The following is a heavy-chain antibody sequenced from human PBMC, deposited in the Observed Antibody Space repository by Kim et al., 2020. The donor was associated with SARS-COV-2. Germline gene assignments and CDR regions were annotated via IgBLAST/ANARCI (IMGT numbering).Heavy chain of an antibody. CDR2: IYPGDSDT. D-gene: IGHD2-2*01. J-gene: IGHJ5*02. Sequence: GESLKISCKGSGYSFTSYWIGWVRQMPGKGLEWMGIIYPGDSDTRYSPSFQGQVTISADKSISTAYLQWSRLKASDTAMYYCARHAVPAALVNWFDPWGQGTLVTVSS. CDR1: GYSFTSYW. CDR3: ARHAVPAALVNWFDP. V-gene: IGHV5-51*01.